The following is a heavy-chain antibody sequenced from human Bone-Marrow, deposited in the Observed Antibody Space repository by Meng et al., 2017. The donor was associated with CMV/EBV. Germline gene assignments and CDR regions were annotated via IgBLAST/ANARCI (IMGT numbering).Heavy chain of an antibody. CDR3: VRWVVDVGGLDY. J-gene: IGHJ4*02. CDR2: LFSGGTT. V-gene: IGHV3-53*01. Sequence: GESLKISCVVSGFTVSSNYMGWVRQAPGKGLEWVSVLFSGGTTTYGDSVKGRFTISRDTSKNTLFLQMNSLRAEDTAVYYCVRWVVDVGGLDYWGQGVLDTVPS. D-gene: IGHD2-15*01. CDR1: GFTVSSNY.